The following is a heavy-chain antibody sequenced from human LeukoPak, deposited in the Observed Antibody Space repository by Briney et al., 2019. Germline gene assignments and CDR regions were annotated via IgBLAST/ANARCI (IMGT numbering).Heavy chain of an antibody. Sequence: SETPSLTCAVYGGSFSGYYWSWIRQPPGKGLEWIGEINHSGSTNYNPSLKSRVTISVDTSKNQFSLKLSSVTAADTAVYYCASSRNYDILTGSLNWFDPWGQGTLVTVSS. CDR2: INHSGST. D-gene: IGHD3-9*01. CDR1: GGSFSGYY. J-gene: IGHJ5*02. CDR3: ASSRNYDILTGSLNWFDP. V-gene: IGHV4-34*01.